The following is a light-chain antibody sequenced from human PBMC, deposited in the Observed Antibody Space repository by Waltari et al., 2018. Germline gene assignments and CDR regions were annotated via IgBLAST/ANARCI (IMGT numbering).Light chain of an antibody. CDR3: QHYYDYPLT. CDR1: QNIYSN. J-gene: IGKJ4*01. Sequence: IQMTQSPSPLSASLGDRVTISCRASQNIYSNLAWYQQRPGKAPKLLISAASSLQSGIPSRFSGSGSGTDFTLTINSLQPEDSATYYCQHYYDYPLTFGGGTKVEFK. CDR2: AAS. V-gene: IGKV1-6*01.